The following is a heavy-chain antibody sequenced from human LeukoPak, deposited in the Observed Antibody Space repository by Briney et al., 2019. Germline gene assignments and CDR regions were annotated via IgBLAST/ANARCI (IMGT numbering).Heavy chain of an antibody. D-gene: IGHD6-19*01. CDR1: GYTFTSYD. CDR2: MNPNSGNT. V-gene: IGHV1-8*01. Sequence: ASVNVSCKASGYTFTSYDINWVRQATGQGLEWMGWMNPNSGNTGYAQKFQGRVTMTRNTSISTAYMELSSLRSEDTAVYYCARVPIAVAGRRFDPWGQGTLVTVSS. J-gene: IGHJ5*02. CDR3: ARVPIAVAGRRFDP.